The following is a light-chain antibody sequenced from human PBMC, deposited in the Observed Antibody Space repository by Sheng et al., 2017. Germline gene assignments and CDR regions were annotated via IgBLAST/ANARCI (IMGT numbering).Light chain of an antibody. V-gene: IGKV3-11*01. CDR3: QQRSSWPMA. J-gene: IGKJ4*01. CDR1: QSVDSY. Sequence: EIVLKQSPVTLSLSPGERATLSCRASQSVDSYLAWYQQRPGQPPRLLIYDASTRATGIPARFSGSGSGTDFTLTISSLEPEDFAVYYCQQRSSWPMAFGGGTKV. CDR2: DAS.